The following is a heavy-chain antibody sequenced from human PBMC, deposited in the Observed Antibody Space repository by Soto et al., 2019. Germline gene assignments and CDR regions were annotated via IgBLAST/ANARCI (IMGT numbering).Heavy chain of an antibody. J-gene: IGHJ3*01. D-gene: IGHD3-10*01. CDR2: SRDKANSFST. Sequence: EVKLVESGGGLVQPGGSLRLSCAVSGFTLSDYYIDWVRQAPGKGLEWLARSRDKANSFSTDYAASVKGRLSISRDDSESSVFLQMNSLRTEDTALYYCARTKSYGAYDVWGHATVVIVSS. CDR3: ARTKSYGAYDV. V-gene: IGHV3-72*01. CDR1: GFTLSDYY.